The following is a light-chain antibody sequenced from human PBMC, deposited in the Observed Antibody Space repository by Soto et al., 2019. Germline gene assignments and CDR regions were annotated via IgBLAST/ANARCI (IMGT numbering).Light chain of an antibody. CDR2: LNSDGSH. V-gene: IGLV4-69*01. CDR1: SGHSSYA. J-gene: IGLJ3*02. Sequence: QSVLTQSPSASASLGASVKLTCTLSSGHSSYAIAWHQQQPEKGPRYLMKLNSDGSHSKGDGIPDRFSGSSSGAERYLTISSLQSEDEADYYCQTLGTGIQVFGGGTKRTVL. CDR3: QTLGTGIQV.